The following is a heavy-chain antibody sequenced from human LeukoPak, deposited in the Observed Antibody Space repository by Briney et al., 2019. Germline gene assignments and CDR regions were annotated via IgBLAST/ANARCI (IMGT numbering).Heavy chain of an antibody. V-gene: IGHV1-69*06. CDR1: GGTFSSYA. CDR2: IIPIFGTA. D-gene: IGHD3-9*01. Sequence: ASVKVSCKASGGTFSSYAISWVRQAPGQGLEWMGGIIPIFGTANYAQKFQGRVTITADKSTSTAYMELSSLRSEDTAVYYCATLTYDILTGYYKGHFDYWGQGTLVTVSS. CDR3: ATLTYDILTGYYKGHFDY. J-gene: IGHJ4*02.